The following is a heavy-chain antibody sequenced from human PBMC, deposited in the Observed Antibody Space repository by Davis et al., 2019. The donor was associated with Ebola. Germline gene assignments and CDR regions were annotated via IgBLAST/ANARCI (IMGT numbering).Heavy chain of an antibody. CDR3: ARDKIAAAGLFDY. CDR2: IWYDGSNK. Sequence: PSETLSLTCTVSGGSISSSSYYWGWVRLAPGKGLEWVAVIWYDGSNKYYADSVKGRFTISRDNSKNTLYLQMNSLRAEDTAVYYCARDKIAAAGLFDYWGQGTLVTVSS. J-gene: IGHJ4*02. D-gene: IGHD6-13*01. CDR1: GGSISSSSYY. V-gene: IGHV3-33*08.